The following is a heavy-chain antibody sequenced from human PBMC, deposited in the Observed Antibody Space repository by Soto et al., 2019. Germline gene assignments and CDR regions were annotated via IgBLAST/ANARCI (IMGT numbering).Heavy chain of an antibody. D-gene: IGHD6-19*01. J-gene: IGHJ4*02. CDR2: IYESGST. V-gene: IGHV4-59*01. CDR1: GGSISRFY. Sequence: PSETLSLTCTVSGGSISRFYWSWIRQPPGKGLEWIGYIYESGSTNYNPSLKSRVTISVDTSKNQFSLKLSSVTAADTAVYYCARSWGVALAPDYWSQGTLVTVSS. CDR3: ARSWGVALAPDY.